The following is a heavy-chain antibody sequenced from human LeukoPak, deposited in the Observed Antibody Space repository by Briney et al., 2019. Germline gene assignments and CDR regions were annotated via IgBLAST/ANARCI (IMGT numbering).Heavy chain of an antibody. J-gene: IGHJ6*02. V-gene: IGHV4-59*08. CDR3: ARTLYYYYGMDV. Sequence: SGTLSLTCTVSGGSISSYYWSWIRQPPGKGLEWIGYIYYSGSTNYNPSLKSRVTISVDTSKNQFSLKLSSVTAADTAVYYCARTLYYYYGMDVWGQGTTVTVSS. CDR2: IYYSGST. CDR1: GGSISSYY.